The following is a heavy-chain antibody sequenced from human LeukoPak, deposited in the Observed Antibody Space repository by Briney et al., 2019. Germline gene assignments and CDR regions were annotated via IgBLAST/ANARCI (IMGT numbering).Heavy chain of an antibody. CDR1: GFTFSNYA. D-gene: IGHD7-27*01. J-gene: IGHJ4*02. CDR2: ISGSGEST. Sequence: PGGSLRLSCAASGFTFSNYAITWLRQAPGKGLEWVSEISGSGESTYYGDSVKGRFTISRANSKNTLYLQMNSLRAGDTAVYYCAREHWDFDYWGQGTLVTVSS. V-gene: IGHV3-23*01. CDR3: AREHWDFDY.